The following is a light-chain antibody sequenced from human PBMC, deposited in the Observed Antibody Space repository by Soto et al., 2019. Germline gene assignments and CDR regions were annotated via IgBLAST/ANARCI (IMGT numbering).Light chain of an antibody. J-gene: IGKJ5*01. CDR1: QSVSSSY. CDR3: QQYGSSST. CDR2: GAS. Sequence: EIVLTQSPLSLSLSPGERATLSCRASQSVSSSYLAWYQQKPGQAPRLLIYGASSRPTGIPDRFSGSGSGTDFTLTISRLEPEDFAVYYCQQYGSSSTFGQGTRLEI. V-gene: IGKV3-20*01.